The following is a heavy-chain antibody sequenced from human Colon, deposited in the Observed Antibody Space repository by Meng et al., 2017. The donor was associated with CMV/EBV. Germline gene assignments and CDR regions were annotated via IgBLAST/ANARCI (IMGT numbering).Heavy chain of an antibody. CDR1: GFTFSSYA. Sequence: GGSLRLSCAASGFTFSSYAMSWVRQAPGKGLEWVSVIYGGGTTHYADSVKGRFTISRDNAKNTLYLQMNSLRAEDTAVYYCTRGNSHAHDYWGQGTLVTVSS. V-gene: IGHV3-23*03. CDR3: TRGNSHAHDY. CDR2: IYGGGTT. D-gene: IGHD4-23*01. J-gene: IGHJ4*02.